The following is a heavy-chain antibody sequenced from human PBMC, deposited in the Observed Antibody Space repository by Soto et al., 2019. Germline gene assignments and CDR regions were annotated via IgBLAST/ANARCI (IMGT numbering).Heavy chain of an antibody. CDR3: ASDPLAVTGSFVEY. CDR2: ISYDGREI. D-gene: IGHD3-9*01. V-gene: IGHV3-30-3*01. CDR1: GLTFNIFA. Sequence: GGSLRLSCVASGLTFNIFAFHWVRQAPGKGLEWLSVISYDGREIHYSESVKGRFTISRDSSTNTVYLEMNSLRYEDTAVYYCASDPLAVTGSFVEYWGQGTLVTVSS. J-gene: IGHJ4*02.